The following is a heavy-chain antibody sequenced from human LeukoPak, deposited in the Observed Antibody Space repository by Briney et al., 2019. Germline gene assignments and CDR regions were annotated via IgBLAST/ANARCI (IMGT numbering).Heavy chain of an antibody. CDR1: GYTFTGYY. CDR3: ASKYYYGSGSYYNAAFDI. CDR2: INPNSGGT. V-gene: IGHV1-2*02. Sequence: GASVKVSCKASGYTFTGYYMHWVRQAPGQGLEWMGWINPNSGGTNYAQKFQGRVTMTRDTSISTAYMELSRLRSDDTAVYYCASKYYYGSGSYYNAAFDIWGQGTMVTVSS. D-gene: IGHD3-10*01. J-gene: IGHJ3*02.